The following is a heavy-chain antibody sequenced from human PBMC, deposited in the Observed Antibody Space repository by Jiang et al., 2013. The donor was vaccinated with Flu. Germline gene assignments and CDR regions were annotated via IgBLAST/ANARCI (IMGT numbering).Heavy chain of an antibody. D-gene: IGHD2-21*02. V-gene: IGHV1-24*01. Sequence: LEWMGGFDPEDGETIYAQKFQGRVTMTEDTSTDTAYMELSSLRSEDTAVYYCATDDCGGDCRTPGSGYWGQGTLVTVSS. CDR3: ATDDCGGDCRTPGSGY. J-gene: IGHJ4*02. CDR2: FDPEDGET.